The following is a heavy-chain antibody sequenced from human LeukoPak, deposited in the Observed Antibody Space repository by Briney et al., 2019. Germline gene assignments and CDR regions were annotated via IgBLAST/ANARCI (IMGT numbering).Heavy chain of an antibody. V-gene: IGHV4-61*02. D-gene: IGHD3-10*01. J-gene: IGHJ4*02. CDR1: GGSISSGSYY. CDR3: ARDSNGSGSWDY. CDR2: IYTSGST. Sequence: PSETLSLTCTVSGGSISSGSYYWSWIRQPAGKGLEWIGRIYTSGSTNYNPSLKSRVTISVDTSKNQFSLKLSSVTAADTAVYYCARDSNGSGSWDYWGQGTLVTVSS.